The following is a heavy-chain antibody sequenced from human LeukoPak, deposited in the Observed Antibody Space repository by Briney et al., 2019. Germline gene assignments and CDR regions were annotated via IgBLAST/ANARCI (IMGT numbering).Heavy chain of an antibody. CDR2: MNQDGSEK. CDR3: AGVRYNYGRSFDY. V-gene: IGHV3-7*04. Sequence: PGGSLRLSCAASGLTFSSYWMSWVRQAPGKGLEWVANMNQDGSEKYYVGSVKGRFTISRDNAKNSLYLQMNSLRAEDTAVYYCAGVRYNYGRSFDYWGQGTLVTVSS. J-gene: IGHJ4*02. CDR1: GLTFSSYW. D-gene: IGHD5-18*01.